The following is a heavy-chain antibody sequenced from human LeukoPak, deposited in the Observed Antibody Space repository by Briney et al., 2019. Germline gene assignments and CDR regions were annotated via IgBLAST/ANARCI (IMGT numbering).Heavy chain of an antibody. Sequence: GGSLRLSWVGSGLTFSSDWMHWVRQAPGRGPVWVSRINTDGGSTVYADSVKGRFTISKDNAKNALYLQMNSLRLEDTATYYCARTRGNAFDIWGQGTMVTVSS. J-gene: IGHJ3*02. CDR3: ARTRGNAFDI. CDR1: GLTFSSDW. CDR2: INTDGGST. V-gene: IGHV3-74*01. D-gene: IGHD3-16*01.